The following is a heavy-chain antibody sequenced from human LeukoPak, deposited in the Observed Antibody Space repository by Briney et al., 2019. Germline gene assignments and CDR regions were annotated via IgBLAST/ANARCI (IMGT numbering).Heavy chain of an antibody. CDR3: ARKRPNYFDY. Sequence: GGSLRLSCAASGFTFSNYWMAWVRQAPGKRPEWVANINLDGSQKYYVDSVKGRFTISRDNAENSLYLQMNSLRAEDTALYYCARKRPNYFDYWSQGTLVTVSS. CDR1: GFTFSNYW. V-gene: IGHV3-7*01. CDR2: INLDGSQK. J-gene: IGHJ4*02.